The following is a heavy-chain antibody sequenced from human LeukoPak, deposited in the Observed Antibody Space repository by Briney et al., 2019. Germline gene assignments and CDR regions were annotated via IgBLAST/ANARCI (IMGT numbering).Heavy chain of an antibody. Sequence: GSLRISCAASGFTFSSHWIDWVRQAPGKGLEGVANVNPDGSVKHYVDSVKGRFTISRDNTKNSLYLEMNSLRAEDTAVYYCAKNFGWQQFDYWGQGTLVTVSS. CDR3: AKNFGWQQFDY. CDR2: VNPDGSVK. V-gene: IGHV3-7*01. D-gene: IGHD5-24*01. CDR1: GFTFSSHW. J-gene: IGHJ4*02.